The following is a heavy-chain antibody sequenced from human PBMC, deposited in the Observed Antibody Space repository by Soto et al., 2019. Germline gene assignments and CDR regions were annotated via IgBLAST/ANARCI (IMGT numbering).Heavy chain of an antibody. CDR3: ARDSASGSYWSSFDP. D-gene: IGHD3-10*01. Sequence: GGSLRLSCAASGFTFSSYSMNWVRQAPGKGLEWVSSISSSSSYIYYADSVKGRFTISRDNAKNSLYLQMNSLRAEDTAVYYCARDSASGSYWSSFDPWGQGTLVTVSS. CDR1: GFTFSSYS. J-gene: IGHJ5*02. V-gene: IGHV3-21*01. CDR2: ISSSSSYI.